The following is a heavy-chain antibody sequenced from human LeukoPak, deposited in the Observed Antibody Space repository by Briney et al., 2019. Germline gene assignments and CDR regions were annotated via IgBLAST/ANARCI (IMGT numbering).Heavy chain of an antibody. D-gene: IGHD1-26*01. CDR3: ARRIVGPSSGGDY. V-gene: IGHV3-7*01. J-gene: IGHJ4*02. CDR2: IKQDGSEK. Sequence: GSLRLSCAASGFTFSSFWMRWVRQAPGKGLELVANIKQDGSEKYYVDSVQGRFTISRDNAKNSLYLQMNSLRVEDTAVYYCARRIVGPSSGGDYWGQGTPVTVSS. CDR1: GFTFSSFW.